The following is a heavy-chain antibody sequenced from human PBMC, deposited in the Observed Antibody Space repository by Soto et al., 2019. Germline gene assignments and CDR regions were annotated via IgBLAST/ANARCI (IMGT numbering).Heavy chain of an antibody. CDR1: GFTVSSNY. D-gene: IGHD1-1*01. CDR2: IYSGGST. Sequence: GGSLRLSCAASGFTVSSNYMSWGRQAPGKGLEWVSVIYSGGSTYYADFVKGRFTISRDNSKNTLYLQMDSLRAEDTAVYYCARAGTKPYFYYGMDVWGQGTTVTVSS. J-gene: IGHJ6*02. V-gene: IGHV3-53*01. CDR3: ARAGTKPYFYYGMDV.